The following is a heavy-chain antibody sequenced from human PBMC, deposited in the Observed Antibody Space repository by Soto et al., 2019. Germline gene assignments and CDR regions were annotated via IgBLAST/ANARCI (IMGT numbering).Heavy chain of an antibody. Sequence: ASVKVSCKVSGYTLTELSMHWVRQAPGKGLEWMGGFDPEDGETIYAQKFQGRVTMTKDTSTDTAYMELSSLRSEDTAVYYCATRSYDILTGYSEMGPDAFDIWGQGTMVTVSS. J-gene: IGHJ3*02. CDR3: ATRSYDILTGYSEMGPDAFDI. V-gene: IGHV1-24*01. CDR2: FDPEDGET. D-gene: IGHD3-9*01. CDR1: GYTLTELS.